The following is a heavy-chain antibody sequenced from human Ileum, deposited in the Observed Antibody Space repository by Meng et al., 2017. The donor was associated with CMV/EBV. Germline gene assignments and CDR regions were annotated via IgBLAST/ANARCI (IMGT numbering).Heavy chain of an antibody. CDR3: ARDRARYGMDV. J-gene: IGHJ6*02. CDR1: GFTFSNYA. V-gene: IGHV3-21*01. Sequence: GESLKISCAASGFTFSNYAMSWVRQAPGKGLEWVSSISTTSNYIYYADSVKGRFTISRDNAKNSLFLQMNSLRAEDTAMYYCARDRARYGMDVWGQGTTVTVSS. D-gene: IGHD3-10*01. CDR2: ISTTSNYI.